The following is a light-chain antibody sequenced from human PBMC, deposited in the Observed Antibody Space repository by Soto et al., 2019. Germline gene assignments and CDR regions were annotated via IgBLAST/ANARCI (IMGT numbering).Light chain of an antibody. Sequence: QSALTQPPSVSGAPGQRVTISCTGSSSNIGAGYDVHWYQQLPGTAPKLLIHGNNNRPSGVPDRFSVSKSGTSASLAVTGLQAEDEADYYCQSYDSSLSGSVFGGGTKVTVL. CDR1: SSNIGAGYD. CDR2: GNN. J-gene: IGLJ2*01. V-gene: IGLV1-40*01. CDR3: QSYDSSLSGSV.